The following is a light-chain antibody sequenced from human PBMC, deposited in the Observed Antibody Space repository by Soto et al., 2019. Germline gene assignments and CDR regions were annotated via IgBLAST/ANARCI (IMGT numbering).Light chain of an antibody. J-gene: IGKJ1*01. Sequence: ELVLTQSPGTLSLSPGERATLSCRASQSVSRSYLAWYQQKPGQAPRLLIYGASSRATGIPDRFSGSGSGTDFTLTISRREPEELAVYYCQQDDSAPWTSGQGTKVEIK. CDR2: GAS. CDR1: QSVSRSY. V-gene: IGKV3-20*01. CDR3: QQDDSAPWT.